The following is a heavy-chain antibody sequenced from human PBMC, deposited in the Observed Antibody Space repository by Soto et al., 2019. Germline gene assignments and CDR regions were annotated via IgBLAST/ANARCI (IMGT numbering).Heavy chain of an antibody. CDR3: TRGTQQRHLDY. CDR2: ISSSGRTI. V-gene: IGHV3-48*03. CDR1: GFTFSSYE. D-gene: IGHD6-13*01. J-gene: IGHJ4*02. Sequence: HPGGSLRLSCAASGFTFSSYEMNWVRQAPGKGLEWVSYISSSGRTIYYADSVKGRFTISRDNAKNSLYLQLNSLRAEDTAVFYCTRGTQQRHLDYWGQGTLVTVSS.